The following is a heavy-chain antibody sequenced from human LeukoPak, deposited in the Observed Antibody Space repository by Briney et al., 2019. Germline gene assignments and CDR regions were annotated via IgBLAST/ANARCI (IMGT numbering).Heavy chain of an antibody. J-gene: IGHJ4*02. CDR1: GDSMSNSNSY. Sequence: SETLSLTCTVSGDSMSNSNSYWAWNRQPPGKGLEWIGSIHYGGSTYYNPSLKSRVTISIDTSKNQFSLKLSSVTATDTAVYYCARHSTGGFDYWGQGTLVTVSS. D-gene: IGHD7-27*01. V-gene: IGHV4-39*01. CDR3: ARHSTGGFDY. CDR2: IHYGGST.